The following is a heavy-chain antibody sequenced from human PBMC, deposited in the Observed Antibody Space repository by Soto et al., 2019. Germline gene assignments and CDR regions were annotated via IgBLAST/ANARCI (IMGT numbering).Heavy chain of an antibody. CDR2: IYYAGAT. CDR1: GGSISSYY. Sequence: PSETLSLTCTVSGGSISSYYWSWIRQPPGKGLEWIGYIYYAGATNYNPSLESRVTISPDTSRNQFSLNLRSVTAADTAVYYCARVMGDWGTYYYYYGMDVWGQGTTVTVSS. J-gene: IGHJ6*02. CDR3: ARVMGDWGTYYYYYGMDV. V-gene: IGHV4-59*01. D-gene: IGHD3-16*01.